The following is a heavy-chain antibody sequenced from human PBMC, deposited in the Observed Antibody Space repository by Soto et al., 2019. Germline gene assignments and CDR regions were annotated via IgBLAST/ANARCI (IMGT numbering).Heavy chain of an antibody. CDR2: ISSSSSYI. D-gene: IGHD3-10*01. Sequence: EVQLVESGGGLVKPGGSLRLSCAASGFTFSSYSMNWVRQAPGKGLEWVSSISSSSSYIYYADSVKGRFTISRDNAKNSLYLQMNSLRAEDTAVYYCARVGYYGSGSYYNGGLYYWGQGTLVTVSS. V-gene: IGHV3-21*01. CDR1: GFTFSSYS. J-gene: IGHJ4*02. CDR3: ARVGYYGSGSYYNGGLYY.